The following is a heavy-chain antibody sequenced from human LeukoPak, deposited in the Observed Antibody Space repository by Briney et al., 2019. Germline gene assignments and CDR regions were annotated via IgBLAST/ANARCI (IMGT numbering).Heavy chain of an antibody. CDR3: ERSRSYFFEY. CDR1: GYRFTVYN. Sequence: ASVKVSCKTSGYRFTVYNMHWVRQAPGQGLEWMGTVDPSDGTTNYAQRFPGRVTITRDMSTSTVFMEVRSLTREDTAVYYCERSRSYFFEYWGQGTLVTVSS. V-gene: IGHV1-46*01. CDR2: VDPSDGTT. D-gene: IGHD2-21*01. J-gene: IGHJ4*02.